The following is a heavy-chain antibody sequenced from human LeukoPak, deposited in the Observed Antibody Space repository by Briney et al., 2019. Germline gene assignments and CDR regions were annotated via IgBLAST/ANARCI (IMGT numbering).Heavy chain of an antibody. Sequence: PGGSLRLSCAASGFTFSSYWMHWARQAPGKGLMWVSRINTDGSSSNYADSVKGRFTISRDNAKNTLYLQMNSLRADDTAVYYCARDHKQLGTIYFQHWGQGTLVTVSS. CDR1: GFTFSSYW. CDR3: ARDHKQLGTIYFQH. J-gene: IGHJ1*01. D-gene: IGHD6-13*01. CDR2: INTDGSSS. V-gene: IGHV3-74*01.